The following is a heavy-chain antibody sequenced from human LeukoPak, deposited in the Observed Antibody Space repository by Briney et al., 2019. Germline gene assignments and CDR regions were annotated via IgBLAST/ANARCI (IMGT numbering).Heavy chain of an antibody. J-gene: IGHJ3*02. Sequence: PGRSLRLSCAASGFTFSSYAMHWVRQAPGKGLEWVAVIWSDGSHKYYADSMKGRFTISRDNSKNMVYLQMNSLRVEDTAVYYCASAAGAFDMWGQGTLVTVSS. CDR1: GFTFSSYA. CDR3: ASAAGAFDM. D-gene: IGHD6-13*01. V-gene: IGHV3-33*08. CDR2: IWSDGSHK.